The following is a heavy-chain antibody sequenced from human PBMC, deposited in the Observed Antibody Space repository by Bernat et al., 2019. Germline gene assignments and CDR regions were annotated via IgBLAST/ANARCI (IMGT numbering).Heavy chain of an antibody. V-gene: IGHV3-48*01. CDR2: ISSSSSTI. D-gene: IGHD3-16*01. Sequence: EVQLVESGGGLVQPGGSLRLSCVASGFAFSTSDMHWVRQAPGKRLEWVSFISSSSSTIHYTDSVKGRFTISRDNGKNSLFLQMSSLRAEDTAVYYCARDGKRRSNYGYDFDYWGQGTLVTVSS. CDR3: ARDGKRRSNYGYDFDY. CDR1: GFAFSTSD. J-gene: IGHJ4*02.